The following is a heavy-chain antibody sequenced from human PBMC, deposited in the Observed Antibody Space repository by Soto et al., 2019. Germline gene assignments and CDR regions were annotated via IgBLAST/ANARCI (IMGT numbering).Heavy chain of an antibody. J-gene: IGHJ6*02. Sequence: SVKVSCKASGGTFSSYAISWVRQAPGQGLEWMGGIIPIFGTANYAQKFQGRVTITADESTSTAYMELSSLRSEDTAVYYCARSITIFGVVRVLPYYYGMDVWGQGTTVTVS. D-gene: IGHD3-3*01. V-gene: IGHV1-69*13. CDR2: IIPIFGTA. CDR3: ARSITIFGVVRVLPYYYGMDV. CDR1: GGTFSSYA.